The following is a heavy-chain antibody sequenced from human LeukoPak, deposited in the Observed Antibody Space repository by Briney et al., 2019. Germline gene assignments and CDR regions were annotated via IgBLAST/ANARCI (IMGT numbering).Heavy chain of an antibody. Sequence: GASVKVSCKASGYTFTSYGISWVRQAPGRGLEWMGWISAYNGNTNYAQKLQGRVSMTTDTSTSTAYMELRSLRSDDTAVYYCASTPYYDSSGYNYWGQGTLVTVSS. V-gene: IGHV1-18*01. CDR2: ISAYNGNT. CDR1: GYTFTSYG. CDR3: ASTPYYDSSGYNY. D-gene: IGHD3-22*01. J-gene: IGHJ4*02.